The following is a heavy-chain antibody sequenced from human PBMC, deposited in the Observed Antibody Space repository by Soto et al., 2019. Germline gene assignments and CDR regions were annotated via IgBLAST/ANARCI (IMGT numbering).Heavy chain of an antibody. V-gene: IGHV3-23*01. CDR3: AKRVYSNYGYYYYYMDV. D-gene: IGHD4-4*01. Sequence: GGSLRLSCAASGFTFSSYAMSWVRQAPGKGLEWVSAISGSGGSTCYADSVKGRFTISRDNSKNTLYLQMNSLRAEDTAVYYCAKRVYSNYGYYYYYMDVWGKGTTVTVSS. J-gene: IGHJ6*03. CDR2: ISGSGGST. CDR1: GFTFSSYA.